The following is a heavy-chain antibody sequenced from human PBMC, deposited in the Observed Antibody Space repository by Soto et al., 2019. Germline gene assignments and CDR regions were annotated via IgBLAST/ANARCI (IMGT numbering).Heavy chain of an antibody. CDR2: IYWNDDK. V-gene: IGHV2-5*01. Sequence: QITLKESGPALVKPTQTLTLTCTFSGFSLTTGGVGVGWIRQPPGKALYWLALIYWNDDKRDSPSLKSRLTIINDTSQNQVVLIMTNMDPGDTATYYCVHDKSGWRWLPDVWGQGIAVIVSS. J-gene: IGHJ6*02. CDR3: VHDKSGWRWLPDV. CDR1: GFSLTTGGVG. D-gene: IGHD2-21*01.